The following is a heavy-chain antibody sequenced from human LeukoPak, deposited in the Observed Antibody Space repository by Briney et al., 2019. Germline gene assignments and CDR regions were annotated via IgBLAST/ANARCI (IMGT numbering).Heavy chain of an antibody. CDR2: INPNSGGT. V-gene: IGHV1-2*02. D-gene: IGHD6-19*01. Sequence: ASVKVSCKASGYTFTGYYMHWVRQAPGPGLEWMGWINPNSGGTNYAQKFQGRITMTRDTSISTAYMELSRLRSGDTAVYYCARDRTRTGYSSGWYHDYWGQGTLVTVSS. CDR1: GYTFTGYY. CDR3: ARDRTRTGYSSGWYHDY. J-gene: IGHJ4*02.